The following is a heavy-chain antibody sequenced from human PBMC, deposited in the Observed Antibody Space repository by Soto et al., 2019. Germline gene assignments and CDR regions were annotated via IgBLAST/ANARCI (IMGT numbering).Heavy chain of an antibody. CDR3: ARDDAFGIENGFDI. CDR1: AFPFITYG. D-gene: IGHD3-16*01. Sequence: SLRLSCAASAFPFITYGFHWVRQAPGNGLEWLAVIVSYGGAKYHADSVEGRFTISRDNSKDTLYLQINSLRADDTSVYYCARDDAFGIENGFDIWCQGTLLNVSS. CDR2: IVSYGGAK. V-gene: IGHV3-33*01. J-gene: IGHJ3*02.